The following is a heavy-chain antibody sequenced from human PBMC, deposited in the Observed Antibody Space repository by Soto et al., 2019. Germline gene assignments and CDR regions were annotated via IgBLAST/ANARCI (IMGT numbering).Heavy chain of an antibody. V-gene: IGHV3-7*01. Sequence: GGSLRLSCAASGFTFSSYWMSWVRQAPGKGLEWVANIKQDGSEKYYVDSVKGRFTISRDNAKNSLYLQMNSLRAEDTAVYYCANNIGVHSSSSKPAYYYYYMDVWGKGTTVTVSS. D-gene: IGHD6-6*01. CDR1: GFTFSSYW. CDR2: IKQDGSEK. CDR3: ANNIGVHSSSSKPAYYYYYMDV. J-gene: IGHJ6*03.